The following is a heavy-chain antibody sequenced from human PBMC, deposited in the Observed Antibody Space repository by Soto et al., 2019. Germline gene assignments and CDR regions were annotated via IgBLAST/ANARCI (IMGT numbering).Heavy chain of an antibody. CDR2: IWYDASNK. Sequence: QVQLVESGGGVVQPGRSLRPSCAASGFSFSSYAMHWVRQAPGKGLEWVAVIWYDASNKYSADSVKGRFTISRDNSKKTVYLQMNNLGVEDTAVYYCVREYCGGDCYFDYWGQGTLVTVSS. CDR1: GFSFSSYA. CDR3: VREYCGGDCYFDY. D-gene: IGHD2-21*01. V-gene: IGHV3-33*01. J-gene: IGHJ4*02.